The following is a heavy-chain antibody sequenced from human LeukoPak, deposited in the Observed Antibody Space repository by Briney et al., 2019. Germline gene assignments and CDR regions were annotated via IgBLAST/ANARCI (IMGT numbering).Heavy chain of an antibody. V-gene: IGHV4-39*01. CDR2: IYYSGST. CDR3: ARGCGAASCPYYFDY. J-gene: IGHJ4*02. Sequence: SETLSLTCTVSGGSISSSSYYWGWIRQPPGKGLEWIGSIYYSGSTYYNPSLKSRVTISVDTSKNQFSLKLSSVTAADTAVYYCARGCGAASCPYYFDYWGQGTLVTVSS. CDR1: GGSISSSSYY. D-gene: IGHD2-15*01.